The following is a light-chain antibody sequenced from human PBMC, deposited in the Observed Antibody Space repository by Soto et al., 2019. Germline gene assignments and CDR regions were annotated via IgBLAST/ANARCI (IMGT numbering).Light chain of an antibody. CDR1: QNIRNW. CDR3: QQYYSYPRT. CDR2: AAS. V-gene: IGKV1-5*01. J-gene: IGKJ3*01. Sequence: EIQMTQSPSTLSASVGDSVTSTCRASQNIRNWLAWYQQKPGKAPKLLIYAASTLQSGVPSRFSGSGSGTDFTLTISCLQSEDFATYYCQQYYSYPRTFGPGTKVDIK.